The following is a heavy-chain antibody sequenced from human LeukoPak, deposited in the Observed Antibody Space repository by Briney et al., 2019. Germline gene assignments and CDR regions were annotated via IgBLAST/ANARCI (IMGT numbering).Heavy chain of an antibody. CDR3: ARDQGDNSYGYYAIWYAFDV. CDR1: GGTFNNYA. Sequence: GALVKVSCKASGGTFNNYAISWVRQAPGQGLEWMGRIVPILGIANYAQEFQGRLIITADKATSSAYMELSSLRSEDTAVYYCARDQGDNSYGYYAIWYAFDVWGQGTMVTVSS. CDR2: IVPILGIA. J-gene: IGHJ3*01. V-gene: IGHV1-69*04. D-gene: IGHD5-18*01.